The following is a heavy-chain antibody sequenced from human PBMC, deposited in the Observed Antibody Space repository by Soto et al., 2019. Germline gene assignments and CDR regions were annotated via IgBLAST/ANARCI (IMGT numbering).Heavy chain of an antibody. CDR1: GFTFSSYA. V-gene: IGHV3-23*01. CDR2: ISGSGGST. CDR3: APGAGRNYYYGMDV. Sequence: EVQLLESGGGLVQPGGSLRLSCAASGFTFSSYAMSWVRQAPGMGLEWVSAISGSGGSTYYADSVKGRFTISRDNSKNTLYLQMNSLRAEDTAVYYCAPGAGRNYYYGMDVWGQGTTVTVSS. J-gene: IGHJ6*02. D-gene: IGHD3-10*01.